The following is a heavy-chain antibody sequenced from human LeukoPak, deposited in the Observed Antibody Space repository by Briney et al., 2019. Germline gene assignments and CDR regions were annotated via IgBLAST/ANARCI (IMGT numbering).Heavy chain of an antibody. CDR3: AKVSVQPGYSSGWSINWFDP. D-gene: IGHD6-19*01. V-gene: IGHV3-30*02. CDR2: IRYDGSNK. Sequence: GGSLRLSCAASGFTFSSYGMHWVRQAPGKGLEWVAFIRYDGSNKYYADSVKGRFTISRDNSKNTLYLQMNSLRAEDTAVYYCAKVSVQPGYSSGWSINWFDPWGQGTLVTVSS. CDR1: GFTFSSYG. J-gene: IGHJ5*02.